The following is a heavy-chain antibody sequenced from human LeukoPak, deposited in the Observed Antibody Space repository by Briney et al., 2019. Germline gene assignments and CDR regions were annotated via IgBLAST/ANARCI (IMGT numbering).Heavy chain of an antibody. CDR3: ARSYTITVDY. CDR2: ISSSGSTI. Sequence: GGSLRLSCAASGFTFSSYEMNWVRQVPGKGLEWVSYISSSGSTIYYADSVKGRFTISRDNAKNSLYLQMNSLRAEDTAVYYCARSYTITVDYWGQGTLVTVSS. D-gene: IGHD5-12*01. CDR1: GFTFSSYE. V-gene: IGHV3-48*03. J-gene: IGHJ4*02.